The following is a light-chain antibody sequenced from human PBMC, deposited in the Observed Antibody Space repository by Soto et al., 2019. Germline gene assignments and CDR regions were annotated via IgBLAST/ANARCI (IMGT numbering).Light chain of an antibody. CDR2: GAS. J-gene: IGKJ2*01. V-gene: IGKV3-20*01. Sequence: EIVLTQSPGTLSLSPGERATPSCRASQSVSSSYLGWYQQKPGQAPRLLIYGASNRATGIPDTFSGSGSGTDFTLPVSRLEPEDFAVYYCQQYIISPYTFGQETILEI. CDR1: QSVSSSY. CDR3: QQYIISPYT.